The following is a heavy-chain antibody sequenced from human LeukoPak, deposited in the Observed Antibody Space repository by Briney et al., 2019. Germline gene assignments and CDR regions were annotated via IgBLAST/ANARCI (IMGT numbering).Heavy chain of an antibody. D-gene: IGHD1-26*01. CDR2: IKSRADGETT. J-gene: IGHJ3*02. CDR3: TTEYEGSGSAFDI. CDR1: GFTFINAW. V-gene: IGHV3-15*01. Sequence: GGSLRLSCAASGFTFINAWMSWVRQAPGKGLEWVGRIKSRADGETTDHAAPVKGRFTISRDNSRNTLQMNSLKIEDTAVYYCTTEYEGSGSAFDIWGQGTMVTVSS.